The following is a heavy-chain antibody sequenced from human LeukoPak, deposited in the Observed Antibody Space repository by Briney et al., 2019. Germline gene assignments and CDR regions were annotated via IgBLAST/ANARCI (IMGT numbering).Heavy chain of an antibody. CDR1: GGSISSYY. Sequence: SETLSRTCTVSGGSISSYYWSWIRQPPGKGLEWIGYIYYSGSTNYNPSLKSRVTISVDTSKNQFSLKLSSVTAADTAVYYCARVDFWSGYCLDYWGQGTLVTVSS. CDR3: ARVDFWSGYCLDY. J-gene: IGHJ4*02. CDR2: IYYSGST. D-gene: IGHD3-3*01. V-gene: IGHV4-59*01.